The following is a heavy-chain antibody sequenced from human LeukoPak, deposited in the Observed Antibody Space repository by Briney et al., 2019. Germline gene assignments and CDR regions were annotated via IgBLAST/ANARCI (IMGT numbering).Heavy chain of an antibody. CDR2: ISSSGSTI. D-gene: IGHD4-23*01. CDR3: ARVLNGGRYYFDY. CDR1: GFTFSSYA. V-gene: IGHV3-48*03. J-gene: IGHJ4*02. Sequence: PGGSLRLSCAASGFTFSSYAMNWVRQAPGKGLEWVSYISSSGSTIYYADSVKGRFTISGDNAKNSLYLQMNSLRAEDTAVYYCARVLNGGRYYFDYWGQGTLVTVSS.